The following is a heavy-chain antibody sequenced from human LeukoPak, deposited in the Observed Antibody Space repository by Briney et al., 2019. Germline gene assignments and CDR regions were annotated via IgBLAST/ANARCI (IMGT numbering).Heavy chain of an antibody. CDR3: AKDRGGATDY. CDR2: ISGSGEST. J-gene: IGHJ4*02. Sequence: GGTLRLSCAASGLTFSNYGMAWVRQAPGKGLEWVSAISGSGESTYNADSVKGRFTISRDNSKNTLYLQMNSLRAEDTAVYYCAKDRGGATDYWGQGTLVTVSS. V-gene: IGHV3-23*01. D-gene: IGHD3-16*01. CDR1: GLTFSNYG.